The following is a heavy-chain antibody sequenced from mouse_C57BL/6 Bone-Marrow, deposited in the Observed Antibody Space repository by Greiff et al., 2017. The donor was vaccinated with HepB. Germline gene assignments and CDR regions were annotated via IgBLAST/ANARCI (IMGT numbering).Heavy chain of an antibody. CDR1: GYTFTSYG. D-gene: IGHD2-1*01. J-gene: IGHJ3*01. V-gene: IGHV1-81*01. Sequence: QVHVKQSGAEPARPGASVELSCKASGYTFTSYGISWVKQRTGQGLEWIGEIYPRSGNTYYNEKFKGKATLTADKSSSTAYMELRSLTSEDSAVYFCAMIYYGNSAWFAYWGQGTLVTVSA. CDR3: AMIYYGNSAWFAY. CDR2: IYPRSGNT.